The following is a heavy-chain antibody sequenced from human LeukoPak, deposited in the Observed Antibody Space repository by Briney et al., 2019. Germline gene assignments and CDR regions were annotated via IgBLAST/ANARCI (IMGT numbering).Heavy chain of an antibody. CDR2: IFDSGST. D-gene: IGHD1-1*01. CDR1: GCTISGYW. V-gene: IGHV4-59*12. J-gene: IGHJ5*02. Sequence: SETLSLTCTVSGCTISGYWVCWVRQPPGKGLEWIAYIFDSGSTKYNPSLESRVTISLDMSNKQFSLKLSSVTAADTATYYCTTGTGTVPIHGCTRFDPWGQGTLVTVSS. CDR3: TTGTGTVPIHGCTRFDP.